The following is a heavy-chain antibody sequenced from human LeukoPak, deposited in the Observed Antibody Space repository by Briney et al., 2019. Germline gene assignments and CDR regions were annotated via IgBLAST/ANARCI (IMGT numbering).Heavy chain of an antibody. D-gene: IGHD3-22*01. CDR3: ARAKYYDSTGYLYYFDY. V-gene: IGHV3-13*04. CDR1: GFTFSTYD. J-gene: IGHJ4*02. CDR2: IVFAGDT. Sequence: AESLRLSCAASGFTFSTYDMHWVRHATGKGLEWVSAIVFAGDTSYSGSVKGRFTISRENDKNFLYLQMNSLTAEDTAVYYCARAKYYDSTGYLYYFDYWGQGTLVTVSS.